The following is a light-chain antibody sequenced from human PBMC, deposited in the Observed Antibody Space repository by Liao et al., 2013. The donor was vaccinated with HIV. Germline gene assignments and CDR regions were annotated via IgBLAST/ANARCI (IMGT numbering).Light chain of an antibody. CDR2: YDK. J-gene: IGLJ2*01. CDR3: LAWDSSTVV. Sequence: SYELTQPPSVSVAPGKTATITCGGDNIGDKSVHWYLQRPGQAPLLVMYYDKDRPSGIPERFSGSNSGNTATLTISRTQPMDEADYYCLAWDSSTVVFGGGTKLTVL. CDR1: NIGDKS. V-gene: IGLV3-21*01.